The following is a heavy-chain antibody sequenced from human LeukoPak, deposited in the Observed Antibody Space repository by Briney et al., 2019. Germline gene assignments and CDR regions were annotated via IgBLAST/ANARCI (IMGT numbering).Heavy chain of an antibody. J-gene: IGHJ4*02. CDR3: AKDHGYSGYVVSDY. D-gene: IGHD5-12*01. CDR1: GFTFSSYG. Sequence: GRSLRLSCAASGFTFSSYGMHWVRQAPGKGLEWVAVISYDGSNKYYADSVKGRFTISRDNSKNTLYLQMNSLRAEDTAVYYCAKDHGYSGYVVSDYWGQGTLVTVSS. CDR2: ISYDGSNK. V-gene: IGHV3-30*18.